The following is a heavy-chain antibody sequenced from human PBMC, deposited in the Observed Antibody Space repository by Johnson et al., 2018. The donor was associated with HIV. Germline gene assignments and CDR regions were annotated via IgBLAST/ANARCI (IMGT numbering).Heavy chain of an antibody. CDR2: IYSGGST. Sequence: VQLVESGGGEVRPGGSLRLACAASGFTFDDYDMSWVRQAPGKGLEWVSVIYSGGSTYYADSVQGRFTISRDNSKNMLYLQMNSLRAGDTAVYYCARGHGSDAFDIWGQGTMVTVSS. CDR3: ARGHGSDAFDI. CDR1: GFTFDDYD. D-gene: IGHD2-2*03. J-gene: IGHJ3*02. V-gene: IGHV3-66*01.